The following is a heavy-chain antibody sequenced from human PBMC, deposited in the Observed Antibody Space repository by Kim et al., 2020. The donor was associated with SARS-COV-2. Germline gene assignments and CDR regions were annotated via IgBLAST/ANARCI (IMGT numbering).Heavy chain of an antibody. D-gene: IGHD3-10*01. Sequence: GGSLRLSCAASGFTFSSYAMSWVRQAPGKGLEWVSAISGSGTTYYPDAVKGRFTNPRENSKNTLALQKNSLRAEETAVYYFVRESATFAGFYFEYWGQGTLGTVSS. V-gene: IGHV3-23*01. J-gene: IGHJ4*02. CDR1: GFTFSSYA. CDR3: VRESATFAGFYFEY. CDR2: ISGSGTT.